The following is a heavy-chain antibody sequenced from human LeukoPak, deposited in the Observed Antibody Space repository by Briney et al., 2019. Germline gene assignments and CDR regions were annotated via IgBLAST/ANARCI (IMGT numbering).Heavy chain of an antibody. CDR3: ARAALHYYYYMDV. J-gene: IGHJ6*03. CDR2: ISSSSSYI. D-gene: IGHD6-6*01. Sequence: GGSLRLSCAAFGFTFSSYSMNWVRQAPGKGLEWVSSISSSSSYIYYADSVKGRFTISRDNAKNSLYLQMNSLRAEDTAVYYCARAALHYYYYMDVWGKGTTVTVSS. V-gene: IGHV3-21*01. CDR1: GFTFSSYS.